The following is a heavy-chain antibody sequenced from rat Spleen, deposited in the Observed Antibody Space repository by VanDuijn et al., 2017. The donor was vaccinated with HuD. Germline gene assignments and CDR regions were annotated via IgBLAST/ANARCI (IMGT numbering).Heavy chain of an antibody. CDR2: IWGDEST. D-gene: IGHD2-1*01. J-gene: IGHJ3*01. V-gene: IGHV2-13*01. CDR3: TRDDLRGFAY. CDR1: GFSLSSHG. Sequence: QVQLKESGPGLVQPSETLSLTCTVSGFSLSSHGLIWVRQPPGKGREWMGGIWGDESTDYNSAVKSRLSNSRDTSKSQVFLKMNSLQTDDTGTYYCTRDDLRGFAYWGQGTLVTVSS.